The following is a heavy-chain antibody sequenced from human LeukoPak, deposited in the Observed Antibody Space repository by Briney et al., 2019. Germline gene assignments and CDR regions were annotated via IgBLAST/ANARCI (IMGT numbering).Heavy chain of an antibody. D-gene: IGHD6-19*01. Sequence: GALVKVSCKASGYTFSNYGISWVRQAPGLGLEWMGWTSYNGNTNYAQKFQDRVTMTTDTSTTTAYMELRSLESDDTAVYYCARHSGSGWQALGYWGQGTLVTVSS. CDR3: ARHSGSGWQALGY. J-gene: IGHJ4*02. CDR2: TSYNGNT. V-gene: IGHV1-18*04. CDR1: GYTFSNYG.